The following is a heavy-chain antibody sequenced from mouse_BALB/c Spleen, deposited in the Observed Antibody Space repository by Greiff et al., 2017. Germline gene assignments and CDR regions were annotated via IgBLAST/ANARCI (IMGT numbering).Heavy chain of an antibody. CDR1: GFTFSDYY. CDR3: AREGNYGYNFDY. J-gene: IGHJ2*01. D-gene: IGHD1-2*01. V-gene: IGHV5-4*02. Sequence: EVMLVESGGGLVKPGGSLKLSCAASGFTFSDYYMYWVRQTPEKRLEWVATISDGGSYTYYPDSVKGRFTISRDNAKNNLYLQMSSLKSEDTAMYYCAREGNYGYNFDYWGQGTTLTVSS. CDR2: ISDGGSYT.